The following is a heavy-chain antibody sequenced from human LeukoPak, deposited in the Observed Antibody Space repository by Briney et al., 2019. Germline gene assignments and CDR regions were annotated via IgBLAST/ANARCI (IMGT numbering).Heavy chain of an antibody. Sequence: GGSLRLSCAASGFTFSSYSMNWVRQAPGKGLEWVSAISGSGGSTYYADSVKGRFTISRDNSKNTLYLHMNSLRAEDTAVYYCAKVLIWTYGSGNYYKGAFDIWGQGTMVTVFS. CDR3: AKVLIWTYGSGNYYKGAFDI. CDR1: GFTFSSYS. D-gene: IGHD3-10*01. J-gene: IGHJ3*02. V-gene: IGHV3-23*01. CDR2: ISGSGGST.